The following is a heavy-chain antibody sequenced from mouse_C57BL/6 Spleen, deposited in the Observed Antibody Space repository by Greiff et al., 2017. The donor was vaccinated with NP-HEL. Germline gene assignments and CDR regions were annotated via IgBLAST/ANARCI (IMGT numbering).Heavy chain of an antibody. CDR3: TTADYGSSPAWLAY. CDR1: GFNIKDDY. CDR2: IDPENGDT. D-gene: IGHD1-1*01. J-gene: IGHJ3*01. Sequence: EVQLQQSGAELVRPGASVKLSCTASGFNIKDDYMHWVKQRPEQGLEWIGWIDPENGDTEYASKFQGKATITAETSSNTAYLQLSSLTSEDTAVYYLTTADYGSSPAWLAYWGQGTLVTVSA. V-gene: IGHV14-4*01.